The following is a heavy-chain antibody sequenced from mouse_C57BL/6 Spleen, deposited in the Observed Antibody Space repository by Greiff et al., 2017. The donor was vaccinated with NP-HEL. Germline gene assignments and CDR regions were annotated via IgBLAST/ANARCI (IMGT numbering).Heavy chain of an antibody. V-gene: IGHV1-42*01. CDR2: INPSTGGT. CDR3: ARSWSGYPAWFAY. J-gene: IGHJ3*01. Sequence: EVQLQQSGPELVKPGASVKISCKASGYSFTGYYMNWVKQSPEKSLEWIGEINPSTGGTTYNQKFKAKATLTVDKSSSTAYMQLKSLTSEYSAVYYCARSWSGYPAWFAYWGQGTLVTVSA. D-gene: IGHD1-3*01. CDR1: GYSFTGYY.